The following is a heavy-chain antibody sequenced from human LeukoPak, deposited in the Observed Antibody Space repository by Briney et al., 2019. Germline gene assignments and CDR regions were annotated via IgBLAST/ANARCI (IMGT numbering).Heavy chain of an antibody. D-gene: IGHD5-18*01. CDR2: ISGSGGGT. J-gene: IGHJ4*02. CDR3: AKDVDTAMVTGYFDY. CDR1: GFTFSSYA. Sequence: GGSLRLSCAASGFTFSSYAMNWVRQAPGKGLEWLSAISGSGGGTYYADSVKGRFTISRDNSKNTLYLQMNSLRAEDTAVYYCAKDVDTAMVTGYFDYWGQGTLVTVSS. V-gene: IGHV3-23*01.